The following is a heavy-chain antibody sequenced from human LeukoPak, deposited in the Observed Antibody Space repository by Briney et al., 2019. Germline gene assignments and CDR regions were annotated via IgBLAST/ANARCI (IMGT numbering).Heavy chain of an antibody. CDR2: ISAYNGNT. Sequence: ASVKVSCKASGYTFTSYGISWVRQAPGQGLEWMGWISAYNGNTNYAQKLQGRVTMTRDTSISTAYMELSRLRSDDTAVYYCARLGYRSGSDYWGQGTLVTVSS. CDR3: ARLGYRSGSDY. D-gene: IGHD6-19*01. V-gene: IGHV1-18*01. CDR1: GYTFTSYG. J-gene: IGHJ4*02.